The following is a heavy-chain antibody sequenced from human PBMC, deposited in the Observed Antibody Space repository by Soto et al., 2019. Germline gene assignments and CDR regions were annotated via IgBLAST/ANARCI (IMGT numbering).Heavy chain of an antibody. J-gene: IGHJ5*02. CDR3: ARGGVLRFLEWSSAGYFDP. V-gene: IGHV4-4*02. D-gene: IGHD3-3*01. CDR2: IHHSGST. CDR1: GGSISSNNW. Sequence: QVQLQESGPGLVKPSGTLSLTCAVSGGSISSNNWWSWVRQPPGKGLEWMGEIHHSGSTNYNPSLKSRVTISVDKSKNQFSLKLGSVTAADTAVYFCARGGVLRFLEWSSAGYFDPWGQGTLVTVSS.